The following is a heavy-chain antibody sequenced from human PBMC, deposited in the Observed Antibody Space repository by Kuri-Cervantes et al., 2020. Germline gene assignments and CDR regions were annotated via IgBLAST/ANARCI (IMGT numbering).Heavy chain of an antibody. J-gene: IGHJ4*02. CDR1: GFTFSSYS. CDR3: TTDQLYSDY. V-gene: IGHV3-15*01. CDR2: IKGKTDGGTT. Sequence: GGSLRLSCAASGFTFSSYSMNWVRQAPGKGLEWVGRIKGKTDGGTTDYAAPVKGRFTISRDDSKNALYLQMNSLETEDTAVYYCTTDQLYSDYWGQGTLVTVSS. D-gene: IGHD1-1*01.